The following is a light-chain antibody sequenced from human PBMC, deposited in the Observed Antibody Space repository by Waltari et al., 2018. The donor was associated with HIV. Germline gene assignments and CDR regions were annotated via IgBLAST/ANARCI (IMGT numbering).Light chain of an antibody. CDR3: ATWDDSLNAWV. J-gene: IGLJ3*02. CDR1: TSNIGNNR. V-gene: IGLV1-44*01. CDR2: SSH. Sequence: QSVVTQPPSVPGTPGQTVTISCSGSTSNIGNNRVSWYQHLPGTAPKLLMFSSHERPSGVPDRFSGSKSGTSASLAISGLQSEDEADYYCATWDDSLNAWVFGGGTKLTVL.